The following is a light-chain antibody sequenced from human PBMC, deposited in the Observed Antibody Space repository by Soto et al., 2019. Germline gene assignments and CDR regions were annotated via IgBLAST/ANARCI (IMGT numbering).Light chain of an antibody. CDR1: QTVTSN. CDR2: GAS. Sequence: EVVMTQSPATLSVSPGERATLSCRASQTVTSNLAWYQQKPGQAPRLLIYGASTRATDIPARFSGSGSGTEFTLTISSLQSEDFAVYYCQQYHHWPPLTFGGGTKVEIK. J-gene: IGKJ4*01. CDR3: QQYHHWPPLT. V-gene: IGKV3-15*01.